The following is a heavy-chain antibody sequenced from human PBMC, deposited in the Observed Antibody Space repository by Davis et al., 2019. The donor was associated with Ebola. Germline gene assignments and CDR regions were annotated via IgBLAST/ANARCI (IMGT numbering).Heavy chain of an antibody. V-gene: IGHV3-11*04. J-gene: IGHJ6*02. CDR1: GFTFSDYY. CDR2: ISSSGSTI. D-gene: IGHD1-26*01. Sequence: GESLKISCAASGFTFSDYYMSWIRQAPGKGLEWVSYISSSGSTIYYADSVKGRFTISRDNSKNTLYLQMNSLRAEDTAVYYCAKDRKVGATGYYYYYYGMDVWGQGTTVTVSS. CDR3: AKDRKVGATGYYYYYYGMDV.